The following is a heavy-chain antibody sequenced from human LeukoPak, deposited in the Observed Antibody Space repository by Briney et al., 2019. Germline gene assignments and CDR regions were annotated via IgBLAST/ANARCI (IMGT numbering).Heavy chain of an antibody. Sequence: PSETLSLTCTVSGGSISSSSYYWGWIRQPPGKGLEWIGSIYYSGSTYYSPSLKSRVTISVDTSKNQFSLKLSSVTAADTAVYYCARVEDMRYYFDYWGQGTLVTVSS. CDR1: GGSISSSSYY. J-gene: IGHJ4*02. CDR2: IYYSGST. D-gene: IGHD2-15*01. V-gene: IGHV4-39*07. CDR3: ARVEDMRYYFDY.